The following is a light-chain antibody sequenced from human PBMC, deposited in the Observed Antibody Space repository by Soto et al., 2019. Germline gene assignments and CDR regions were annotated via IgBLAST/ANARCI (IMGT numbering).Light chain of an antibody. Sequence: QSVLTQPPSVSAAPGQTVTISCSGASSIIRNNFVSWYQQLPGTAPKLLIYDDNVRPSGVPDRFSGSKSGTSATLGITGLQTGDDADYYCGAWGGGLSAVAFGGGTKLTVL. CDR3: GAWGGGLSAVA. V-gene: IGLV1-51*01. J-gene: IGLJ2*01. CDR2: DDN. CDR1: SSIIRNNF.